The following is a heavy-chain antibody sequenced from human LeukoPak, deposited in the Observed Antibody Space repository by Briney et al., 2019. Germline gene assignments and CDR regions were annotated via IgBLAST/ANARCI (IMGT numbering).Heavy chain of an antibody. Sequence: GGSLRLSCAASGFTFSSYGMHWVRQAPGKGLEWVAFIRYDRSNKYYADSVKGRFTISRDNSKNTLYLQMNSLRAEDTAVCYCAKDFLEPIIAARPSDYYYYMDVWGKGTTVTVSS. CDR2: IRYDRSNK. CDR3: AKDFLEPIIAARPSDYYYYMDV. J-gene: IGHJ6*03. D-gene: IGHD6-6*01. CDR1: GFTFSSYG. V-gene: IGHV3-30*02.